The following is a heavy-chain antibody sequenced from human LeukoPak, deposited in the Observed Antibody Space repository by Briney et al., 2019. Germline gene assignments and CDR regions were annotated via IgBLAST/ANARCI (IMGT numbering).Heavy chain of an antibody. CDR2: ISSSGSTI. CDR1: GFTFSSYV. V-gene: IGHV3-48*03. D-gene: IGHD3-10*01. CDR3: ARDPQPPMESDLDY. J-gene: IGHJ4*02. Sequence: GGSLRLSCAASGFTFSSYVMNWLRQAPGKGLEWVSYISSSGSTIYYADSVKGRFTISRDNAKNSLYLQMNSLRDEDTAVYYCARDPQPPMESDLDYWGQGTLVTVSS.